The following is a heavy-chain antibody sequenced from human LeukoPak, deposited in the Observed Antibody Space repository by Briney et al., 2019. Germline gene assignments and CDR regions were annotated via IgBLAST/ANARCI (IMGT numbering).Heavy chain of an antibody. CDR2: ISGSGGNT. CDR3: AKRYFGSGSTRYLDL. D-gene: IGHD3-10*01. Sequence: PGGSLRLSCAASGFTFSSYAMSWVRQAPGKGLEWVSDISGSGGNTYHADSVKGRFTISRDNSKNTLYLQMNSLRAEDTAVYYCAKRYFGSGSTRYLDLWGRGTLVTVSS. CDR1: GFTFSSYA. J-gene: IGHJ2*01. V-gene: IGHV3-23*01.